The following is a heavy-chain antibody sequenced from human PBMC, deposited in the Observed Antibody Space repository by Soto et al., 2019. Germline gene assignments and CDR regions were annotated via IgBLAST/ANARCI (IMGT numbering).Heavy chain of an antibody. J-gene: IGHJ4*02. D-gene: IGHD4-17*01. CDR1: GFTFSSYA. CDR3: AKDESTVVYYFDS. Sequence: EVQLLESGGGLVQPGGSLRLSCAASGFTFSSYAMSWVRQAPGKGLEWVSAISGSGGSTYYADSVKGRFTISRDNSKNPLYLQMNSLSAEDTAVYYCAKDESTVVYYFDSWGQGTLVTVSS. CDR2: ISGSGGST. V-gene: IGHV3-23*01.